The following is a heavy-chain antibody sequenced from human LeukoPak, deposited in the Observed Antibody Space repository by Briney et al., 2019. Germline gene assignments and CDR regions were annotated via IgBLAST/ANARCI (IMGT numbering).Heavy chain of an antibody. CDR1: GFTFSSYG. CDR3: AKEGYSYGYVDY. D-gene: IGHD5-18*01. J-gene: IGHJ4*02. CDR2: ISYDGSNK. Sequence: PGRSLRLSCAASGFTFSSYGMHWVRQAPGKGLEGVAVISYDGSNKYYADSVKGRFTISRDNSKNTLYLQMNSLRAEDTAVYYCAKEGYSYGYVDYWGQGTLVAVSS. V-gene: IGHV3-30*18.